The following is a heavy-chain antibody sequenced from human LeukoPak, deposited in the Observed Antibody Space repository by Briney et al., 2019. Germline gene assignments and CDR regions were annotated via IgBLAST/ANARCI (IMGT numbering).Heavy chain of an antibody. Sequence: PGGSLRLSCAASGFTFSSYSMNWVRQAPVKGLEWVSSISSSSSYIYYADSVKGRFTISRDNAKNSLFLQMNSLRAEDTALYYCARDRSYGFDYWGQGTLVTVSS. CDR3: ARDRSYGFDY. CDR1: GFTFSSYS. V-gene: IGHV3-21*01. CDR2: ISSSSSYI. J-gene: IGHJ4*02. D-gene: IGHD5-18*01.